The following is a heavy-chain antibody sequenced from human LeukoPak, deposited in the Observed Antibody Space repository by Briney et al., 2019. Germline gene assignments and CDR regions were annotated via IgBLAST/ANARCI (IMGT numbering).Heavy chain of an antibody. CDR1: GYTFTGYY. Sequence: ASVKVSCKASGYTFTGYYMHWVRQAPGQGLEWMGWINPNSGGTNYAQKFQGRVTMTRDTSISTAYMELSRLRSDDTAVYYCARGQRVYEAINWFDPWGQGTLVTVPS. D-gene: IGHD6-13*01. CDR3: ARGQRVYEAINWFDP. CDR2: INPNSGGT. J-gene: IGHJ5*02. V-gene: IGHV1-2*02.